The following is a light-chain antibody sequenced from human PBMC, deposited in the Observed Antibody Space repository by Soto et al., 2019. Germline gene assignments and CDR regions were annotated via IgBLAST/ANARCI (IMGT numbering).Light chain of an antibody. V-gene: IGKV1-8*01. CDR3: QQYYSYHWT. Sequence: AIRMTQSPSSFSASTGDRVTITCRASQGISSYLAWYQQKPGKAPKLLIYAASTLQSGVTSRFSGSVSGTDFTLTISCLQSEYFATYYCQQYYSYHWTFGQGTKVEIK. J-gene: IGKJ1*01. CDR2: AAS. CDR1: QGISSY.